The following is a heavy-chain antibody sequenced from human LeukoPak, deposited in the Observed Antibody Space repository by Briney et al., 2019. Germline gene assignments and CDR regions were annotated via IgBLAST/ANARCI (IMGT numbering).Heavy chain of an antibody. CDR2: IYPRDGNT. CDR1: GYTFTSNY. CDR3: ARDLDYYGSGSSDY. J-gene: IGHJ4*02. D-gene: IGHD3-10*01. V-gene: IGHV1-46*01. Sequence: ASVKVSCKASGYTFTSNYIHWVRQAPGQGLEWMGMIYPRDGNTNYAQKLQGRVTMTTDTSTSTAYMELRSLRSDDTAVYYCARDLDYYGSGSSDYWGQGTLVTVSS.